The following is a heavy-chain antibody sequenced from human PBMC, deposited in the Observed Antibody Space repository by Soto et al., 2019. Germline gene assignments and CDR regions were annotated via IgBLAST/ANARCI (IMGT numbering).Heavy chain of an antibody. CDR2: IIPIFGTP. Sequence: SVKVSCKASGGSFSSYAISWVRQAPGQGLEWMGGIIPIFGTPSYAQKFQGRVTITADESTSTAYMELSSLRSEDTAVYYCAREYRSSSGRFDNWGQGTLVTVSS. V-gene: IGHV1-69*13. D-gene: IGHD6-6*01. CDR3: AREYRSSSGRFDN. CDR1: GGSFSSYA. J-gene: IGHJ4*02.